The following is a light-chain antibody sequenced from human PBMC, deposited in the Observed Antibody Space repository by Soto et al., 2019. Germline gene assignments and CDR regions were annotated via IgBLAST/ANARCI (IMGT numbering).Light chain of an antibody. Sequence: DIQMTQSPSSLSASVGDRVTITCRASQSISNYLNWYQQKPGKAPELLIYAASSLQSGVPSRFSGSGSGTDFTLTISSLQPEDFVIYFCQQSYSSPRTFGQGTKLEIK. J-gene: IGKJ2*01. CDR3: QQSYSSPRT. V-gene: IGKV1-39*01. CDR1: QSISNY. CDR2: AAS.